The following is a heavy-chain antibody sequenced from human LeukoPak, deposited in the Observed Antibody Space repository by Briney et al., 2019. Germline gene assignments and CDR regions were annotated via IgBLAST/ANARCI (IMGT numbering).Heavy chain of an antibody. CDR2: ITGSGGST. J-gene: IGHJ6*02. CDR3: AKDGGGSLEWLPPMDV. D-gene: IGHD3-3*01. CDR1: GFTFSSHA. Sequence: GGSLRLSCAASGFTFSSHAMGWVRQAPGKGLEWVSSITGSGGSTYYGDSVKGRFTISRDNSKNTLYLQMNSVRAEDTALYYCAKDGGGSLEWLPPMDVWGQGTTVTVSS. V-gene: IGHV3-23*01.